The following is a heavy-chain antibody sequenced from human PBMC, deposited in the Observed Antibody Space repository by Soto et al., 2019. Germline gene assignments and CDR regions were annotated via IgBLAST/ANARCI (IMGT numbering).Heavy chain of an antibody. CDR2: IYYSGST. Sequence: PSETLSLTCTVSGGSISSYYWSWIRQPPGKGLEWIGYIYYSGSTNYNPSLKSRVTISVDTSKNQFSLKLSSVTAADTAVYYCARLIAGDYAGWFDPWGQGTLVTVSS. J-gene: IGHJ5*02. CDR3: ARLIAGDYAGWFDP. D-gene: IGHD4-17*01. CDR1: GGSISSYY. V-gene: IGHV4-59*08.